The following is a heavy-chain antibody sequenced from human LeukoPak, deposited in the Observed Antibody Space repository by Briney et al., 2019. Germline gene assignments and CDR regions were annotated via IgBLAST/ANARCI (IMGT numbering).Heavy chain of an antibody. CDR1: GGSFSGYY. CDR2: INHSGST. CDR3: ARRDSCSSTSCYARGYYYYGMDV. J-gene: IGHJ6*04. Sequence: PSETLSLTCAVYGGSFSGYYWSWIRQPPGKGLEWIGEINHSGSTNYNPSLTSRVTISVDTSKNQFSLKLNSVTAADTAVYYCARRDSCSSTSCYARGYYYYGMDVWGKGTTVTVSS. V-gene: IGHV4-34*01. D-gene: IGHD2-2*01.